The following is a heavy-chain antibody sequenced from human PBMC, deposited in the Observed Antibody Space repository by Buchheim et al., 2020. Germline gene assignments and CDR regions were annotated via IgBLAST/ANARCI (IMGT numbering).Heavy chain of an antibody. CDR3: GKGLVWGTIDS. CDR1: GFTFNHYG. V-gene: IGHV3-23*01. Sequence: EVQLLESGGGLVQPGGSLRLFCAASGFTFNHYGMSWVRQTPGRGLEWVSIITGSGDRADYAESVKGRFTISRDHDKNTLYLQMNSLSAEDTAVYYCGKGLVWGTIDSWGQGAL. D-gene: IGHD3-16*01. CDR2: ITGSGDRA. J-gene: IGHJ4*02.